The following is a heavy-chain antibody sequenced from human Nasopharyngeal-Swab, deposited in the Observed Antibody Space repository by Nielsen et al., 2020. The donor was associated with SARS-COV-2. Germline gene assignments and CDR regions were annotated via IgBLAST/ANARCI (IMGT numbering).Heavy chain of an antibody. V-gene: IGHV3-13*05. J-gene: IGHJ3*02. CDR2: IGTAGDP. Sequence: GGSLRLSWAASGFTFSSYDMHWVRQATGKGLEWVSAIGTAGDPYYPGSVKGRFTISRENAKNSLYLQMNSLRAGDAAVYYCARARSVAGTGDDAFDIWGQGTMVTVSS. D-gene: IGHD6-19*01. CDR1: GFTFSSYD. CDR3: ARARSVAGTGDDAFDI.